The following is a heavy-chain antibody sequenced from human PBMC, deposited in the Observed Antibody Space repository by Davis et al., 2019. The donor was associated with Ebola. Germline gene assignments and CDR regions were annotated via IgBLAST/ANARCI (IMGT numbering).Heavy chain of an antibody. CDR3: ARGLRKMATTNFDY. D-gene: IGHD5-24*01. CDR2: ISISSGFT. J-gene: IGHJ4*02. V-gene: IGHV3-11*06. CDR1: GFSFSDYY. Sequence: GESLKISCAASGFSFSDYYMSWIRQAPGKGLEWVSYISISSGFTNYADSVKGRFTISRDNAKNSLYLQMNSLRAEDTAVYYCARGLRKMATTNFDYWGQGTLVTVSS.